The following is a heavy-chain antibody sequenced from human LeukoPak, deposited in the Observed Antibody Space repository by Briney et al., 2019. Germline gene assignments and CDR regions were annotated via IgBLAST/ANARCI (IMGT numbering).Heavy chain of an antibody. CDR3: ARDLWVAAAGTGFDY. D-gene: IGHD6-13*01. V-gene: IGHV6-1*01. J-gene: IGHJ4*02. CDR2: TYYRSKWYN. CDR1: GDTFSSNSAA. Sequence: SQTLSLTCAISGDTFSSNSAAWNWLGQSPSRGLEWLGRTYYRSKWYNDYAVSVKSRITINPDTSKNQFSLQLNSVTPEDTAVYYCARDLWVAAAGTGFDYWGQGTLVTVSS.